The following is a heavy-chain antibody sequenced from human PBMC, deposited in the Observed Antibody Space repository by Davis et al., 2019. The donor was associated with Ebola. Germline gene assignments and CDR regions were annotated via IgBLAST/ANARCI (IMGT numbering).Heavy chain of an antibody. CDR1: GGSFSGYY. CDR3: ARHVRTERYWYFDL. J-gene: IGHJ2*01. Sequence: SKTLSSTFPVYGGSFSGYYWSWTRQPPGKGLGWIGEINHSRSTYYNPSLKSRLTISVDTSKNQFSLKLTSVTAADTAVYDCARHVRTERYWYFDLWGRGTLVTVSS. D-gene: IGHD1-1*01. CDR2: INHSRST. V-gene: IGHV4-34*01.